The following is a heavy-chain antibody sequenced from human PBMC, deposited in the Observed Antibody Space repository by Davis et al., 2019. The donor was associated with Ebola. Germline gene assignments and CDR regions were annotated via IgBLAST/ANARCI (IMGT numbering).Heavy chain of an antibody. Sequence: PGGSLRLSCAASGFTFSSYGMHWVRQAPGKGLEWVAVIWYDGSNKYYADSVKGRFTISRDNSKNTLYLQMNSLRAEDTAVYYCAKDKFGTYYYYGMDVWGQGTTVTVSS. CDR1: GFTFSSYG. D-gene: IGHD3-10*01. J-gene: IGHJ6*02. V-gene: IGHV3-33*06. CDR3: AKDKFGTYYYYGMDV. CDR2: IWYDGSNK.